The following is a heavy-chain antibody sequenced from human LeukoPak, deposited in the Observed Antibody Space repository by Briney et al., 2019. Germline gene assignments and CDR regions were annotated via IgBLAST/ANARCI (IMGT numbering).Heavy chain of an antibody. CDR3: ARDQSTTALSEY. CDR2: VTGGHGVT. V-gene: IGHV3-23*01. CDR1: GFTFNAYT. D-gene: IGHD1-7*01. J-gene: IGHJ4*02. Sequence: PGGSLRLSCAASGFTFNAYTLTWVRQAPGKRPEWLAAVTGGHGVTYYADSVRGRFTISRDNSRNTLYLQMTDLTAEDTAVYYCARDQSTTALSEYWGQGTLVAVSS.